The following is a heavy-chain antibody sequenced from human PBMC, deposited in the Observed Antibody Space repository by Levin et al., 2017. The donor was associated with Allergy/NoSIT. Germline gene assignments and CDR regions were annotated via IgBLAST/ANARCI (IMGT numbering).Heavy chain of an antibody. CDR3: AKDNYGDYERYFDL. D-gene: IGHD4-17*01. J-gene: IGHJ2*01. CDR2: ISWNSGSI. Sequence: SLKISCAASGFTFDDYAMHWVRQAPGKGLEWVSGISWNSGSIGYADSVKGRFTISRDNAKNSLYLQMNSLRAEDTALYYCAKDNYGDYERYFDLWGRGTLVTVSS. CDR1: GFTFDDYA. V-gene: IGHV3-9*01.